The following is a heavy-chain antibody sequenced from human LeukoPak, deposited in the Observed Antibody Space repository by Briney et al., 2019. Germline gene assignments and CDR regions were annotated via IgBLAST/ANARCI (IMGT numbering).Heavy chain of an antibody. J-gene: IGHJ3*02. CDR2: ICYSGST. CDR3: ARASGSYDFWSGYYTPFAFDI. Sequence: SETLSLTCTVSGGSISSYYWSWIRQPPGKGLEWIGYICYSGSTNYNPSLKSRVTISVDTSKNQFPLKLSSVTAADTAVYYCARASGSYDFWSGYYTPFAFDIWGQGTMVTGSS. CDR1: GGSISSYY. V-gene: IGHV4-59*01. D-gene: IGHD3-3*01.